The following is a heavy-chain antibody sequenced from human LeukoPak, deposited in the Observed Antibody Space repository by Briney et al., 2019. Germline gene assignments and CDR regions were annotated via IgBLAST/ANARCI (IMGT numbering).Heavy chain of an antibody. CDR1: GFPFSSYG. Sequence: GGSLRLSCAASGFPFSSYGMHWLRQAPGKGLAGVEFIRYDGSNKYYADSVKGRFTISRDNSKNTLYLQMNSLRAEDTAVYYCATIRGKFITGTTSRDYWGQGTLVTVSS. CDR3: ATIRGKFITGTTSRDY. V-gene: IGHV3-30*02. CDR2: IRYDGSNK. D-gene: IGHD1-7*01. J-gene: IGHJ4*02.